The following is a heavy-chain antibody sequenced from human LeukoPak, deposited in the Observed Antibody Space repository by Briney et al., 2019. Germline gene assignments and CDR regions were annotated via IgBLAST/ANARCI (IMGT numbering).Heavy chain of an antibody. CDR2: ISGSGGST. D-gene: IGHD1-20*01. Sequence: PGGSLRLSCAASGFTFSSYAMSWVRQAPGKGLEWVSAISGSGGSTYHADSVKGRFTISRDNSKNTLYLQMNSLRAEDTAVYYCAKDGVITGTRSTFDYWGQGTLVTVSS. V-gene: IGHV3-23*01. CDR3: AKDGVITGTRSTFDY. J-gene: IGHJ4*02. CDR1: GFTFSSYA.